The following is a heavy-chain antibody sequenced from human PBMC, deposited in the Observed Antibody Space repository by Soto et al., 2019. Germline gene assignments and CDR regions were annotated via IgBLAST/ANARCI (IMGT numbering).Heavy chain of an antibody. CDR1: GLSLSTSGEA. V-gene: IGHV2-5*02. CDR3: AHYVSASPAGWFDP. Sequence: QITLKESGPTLVKPTQTLTLTCSFSGLSLSTSGEAVGWIRQPPGKALEWLALIYWDDDKFFNPTLKTRPTITKDTSKNQVLLTLTHLDPVDTATYSCAHYVSASPAGWFDPWGQGVLVTVSS. J-gene: IGHJ5*02. D-gene: IGHD3-10*01. CDR2: IYWDDDK.